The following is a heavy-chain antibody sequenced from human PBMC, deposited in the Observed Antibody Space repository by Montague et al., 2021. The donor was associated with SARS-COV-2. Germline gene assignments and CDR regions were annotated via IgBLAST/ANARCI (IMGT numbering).Heavy chain of an antibody. V-gene: IGHV4-61*01. CDR2: VYYNGDI. Sequence: ETLSLTCSVSAGSVNSGTYYWNRIRQPPGKGLEWIGYVYYNGDIKHNPSLKSRVSLSLDTSINQFSLQLNSLTAADTAVYYCARGASLAGRFDYWGQGILITVSS. CDR1: AGSVNSGTYY. CDR3: ARGASLAGRFDY. J-gene: IGHJ4*02. D-gene: IGHD6-19*01.